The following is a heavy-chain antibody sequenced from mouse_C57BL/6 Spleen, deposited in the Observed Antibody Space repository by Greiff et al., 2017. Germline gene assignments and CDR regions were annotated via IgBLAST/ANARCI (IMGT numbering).Heavy chain of an antibody. D-gene: IGHD2-14*01. J-gene: IGHJ2*01. Sequence: EVQLQQSGTVLVRPGASVKMSCKSSGYTFTSYWMHWVKQRPGQGLEWIGAIDPGNSDTSYNQKFKGKAKLTAVTSASTAYMELSSLTNEDSAVYYCARSDRGGYFDYWGQGTTLTVSS. CDR3: ARSDRGGYFDY. CDR2: IDPGNSDT. CDR1: GYTFTSYW. V-gene: IGHV1-5*01.